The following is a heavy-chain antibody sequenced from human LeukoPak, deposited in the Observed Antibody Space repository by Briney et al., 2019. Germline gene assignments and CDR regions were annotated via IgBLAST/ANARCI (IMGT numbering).Heavy chain of an antibody. V-gene: IGHV4-61*01. CDR2: IYYTGNT. J-gene: IGHJ4*02. Sequence: SETLSLTCTVSGGSVSSGTYYWSWIRQPPGKGLEWIGYIYYTGNTYFNPSLKSRVTISVDTSKNQFSLKLSSVTAADTAVYYCATLHPENDYWGQGTLVTVSS. CDR3: ATLHPENDY. CDR1: GGSVSSGTYY.